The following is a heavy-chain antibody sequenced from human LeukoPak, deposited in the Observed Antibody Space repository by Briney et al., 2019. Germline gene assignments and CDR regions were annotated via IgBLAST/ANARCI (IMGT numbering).Heavy chain of an antibody. CDR1: GFTFGDYA. Sequence: PGRSLRLSCTASGFTFGDYAMSWVRQAPGKGLEWVSAISGSGGSTYYADSVKGRFTISRDNSKNTLYLQMNSLRAEDTAVYYCANPWYYYGSGSYWGQGTLVTVSS. CDR3: ANPWYYYGSGSY. V-gene: IGHV3-23*01. D-gene: IGHD3-10*01. CDR2: ISGSGGST. J-gene: IGHJ4*02.